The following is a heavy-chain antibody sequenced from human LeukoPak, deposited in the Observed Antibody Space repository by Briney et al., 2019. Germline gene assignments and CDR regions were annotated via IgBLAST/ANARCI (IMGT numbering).Heavy chain of an antibody. D-gene: IGHD6-19*01. CDR2: IYPDDSDI. CDR3: ARLAVEQGSKTVAGNFDY. J-gene: IGHJ4*02. CDR1: GYSFTNYW. V-gene: IGHV5-51*01. Sequence: GESLKISCKGSGYSFTNYWIGWVRQMPGKGLEWMGVIYPDDSDIRYSPSFQGQVTISADKSISTAYLQWSSLKASDTAMYYCARLAVEQGSKTVAGNFDYWGQGTLVTVSS.